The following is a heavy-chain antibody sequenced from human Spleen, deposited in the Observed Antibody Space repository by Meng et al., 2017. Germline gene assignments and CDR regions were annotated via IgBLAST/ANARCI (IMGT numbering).Heavy chain of an antibody. D-gene: IGHD4-11*01. CDR1: GGFFTEYY. V-gene: IGHV4-34*01. CDR2: INQSGST. J-gene: IGHJ4*02. CDR3: ARGPTTMAHDFDY. Sequence: QVPLQQVGARLLQPSESLALTCVLSGGFFTEYYWSLNRQPPWKGLEWLGEINQSGSTNYNPSLESRATISVDTSQNNLSLKLSSVTAADSAVYYCARGPTTMAHDFDYWGQGTLVTVSS.